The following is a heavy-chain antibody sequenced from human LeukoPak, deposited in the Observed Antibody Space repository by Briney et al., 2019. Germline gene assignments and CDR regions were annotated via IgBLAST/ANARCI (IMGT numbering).Heavy chain of an antibody. Sequence: GGSLRLSCAASGFPFSNYAMHWVRQAPGKGLEWVAVISYDGTNKHYADSVKGRFTISRDNSKNTLYLQMSSLRAEDTAVYYCARDRSSYEYYFDYWGQGTLVTVSS. V-gene: IGHV3-30-3*01. CDR1: GFPFSNYA. J-gene: IGHJ4*02. CDR2: ISYDGTNK. CDR3: ARDRSSYEYYFDY. D-gene: IGHD5-12*01.